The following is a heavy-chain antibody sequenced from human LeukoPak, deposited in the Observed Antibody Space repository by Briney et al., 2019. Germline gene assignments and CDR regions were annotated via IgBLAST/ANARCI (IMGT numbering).Heavy chain of an antibody. Sequence: ASVKVSCTASGYTFTGYYMHWVRQAPGQGLEWMGWINPNSGGTNYAQKFQGRVTMTRDTSISTAYMELSRLRSDDTAVYYCARDLDLHYYFDYWGQGTLVTVSS. D-gene: IGHD1-1*01. CDR3: ARDLDLHYYFDY. CDR1: GYTFTGYY. CDR2: INPNSGGT. V-gene: IGHV1-2*02. J-gene: IGHJ4*02.